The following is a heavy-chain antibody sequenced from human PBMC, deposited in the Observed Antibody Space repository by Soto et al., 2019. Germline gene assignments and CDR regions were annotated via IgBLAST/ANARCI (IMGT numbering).Heavy chain of an antibody. CDR2: ISNNGGRT. V-gene: IGHV3-23*01. D-gene: IGHD3-10*01. CDR1: GFTFSTYA. CDR3: ARDFLRLWFGEVPPLYYYCSYGMDV. Sequence: PGGSLRLSCAASGFTFSTYAMAWIRQAPGKGLEWVSGISNNGGRTYYAASVKGRFTISRDNAKNTLYLQMNSLRAEDTAVYYCARDFLRLWFGEVPPLYYYCSYGMDVWGQGTTVTVSS. J-gene: IGHJ6*02.